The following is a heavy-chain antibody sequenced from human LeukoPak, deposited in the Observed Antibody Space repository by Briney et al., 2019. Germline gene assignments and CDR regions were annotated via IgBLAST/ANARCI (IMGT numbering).Heavy chain of an antibody. V-gene: IGHV3-73*01. D-gene: IGHD3-3*01. J-gene: IGHJ3*02. CDR1: GFTFSGSA. CDR2: IKSKANSYAT. CDR3: TIVFAGVGAFDI. Sequence: PGGSLRLSCAASGFTFSGSAMHWVRQASGKGLEWVGRIKSKANSYATAYAASVKGRFTISRDDSKNTAYLQMNSLKTEDTAVYYCTIVFAGVGAFDIWGQGTMVTVSS.